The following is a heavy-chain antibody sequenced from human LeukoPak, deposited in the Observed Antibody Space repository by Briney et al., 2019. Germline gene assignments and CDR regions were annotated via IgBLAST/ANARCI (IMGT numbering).Heavy chain of an antibody. J-gene: IGHJ4*02. D-gene: IGHD3-3*01. V-gene: IGHV4-59*01. CDR3: ARDIIDFWSGYYDY. CDR2: IYYSGST. CDR1: GGSISSYY. Sequence: NPSETLSLTCTVSGGSISSYYWSWIRQPPGKGLEWIGYIYYSGSTNYNPSLKSRVTISVDTSKNQFSLKLSSVTAADTAVYYCARDIIDFWSGYYDYWGQGTLVTVSS.